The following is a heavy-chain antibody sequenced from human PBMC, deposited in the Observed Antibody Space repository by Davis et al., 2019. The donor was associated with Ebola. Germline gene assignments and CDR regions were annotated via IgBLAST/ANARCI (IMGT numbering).Heavy chain of an antibody. V-gene: IGHV3-33*08. D-gene: IGHD3-3*01. CDR2: IWHDGSNE. Sequence: GESLKISCAASGFTFSSYSMNWVRQAPGRGLEWVAVIWHDGSNEYYADSVKGRFTISRDNSKNTSHLQMIGLRVEDTAVYYCARAYGLWSVINWFDPWGQGTLVTVSS. J-gene: IGHJ5*02. CDR3: ARAYGLWSVINWFDP. CDR1: GFTFSSYS.